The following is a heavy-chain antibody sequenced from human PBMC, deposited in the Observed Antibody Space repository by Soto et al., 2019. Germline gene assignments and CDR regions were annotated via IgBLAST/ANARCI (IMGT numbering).Heavy chain of an antibody. CDR3: AKSLYYYDSSPLDH. V-gene: IGHV3-43D*04. CDR2: TNSDGTDS. Sequence: SLRLSXXXAGFGFEYSAMHWVRQVPXXGLVXVSLTNSDGTDSYYVDSVKGRFTISRDNAKTTLYLQMDRLRPEDTALYFCAKSLYYYDSSPLDHWGQGTLVTVSS. CDR1: GFGFEYSA. J-gene: IGHJ4*02. D-gene: IGHD3-22*01.